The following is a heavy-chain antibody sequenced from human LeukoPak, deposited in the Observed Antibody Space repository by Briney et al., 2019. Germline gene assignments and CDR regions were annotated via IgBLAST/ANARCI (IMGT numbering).Heavy chain of an antibody. CDR1: GGSISSYY. D-gene: IGHD3-10*01. J-gene: IGHJ4*02. Sequence: SETLSLTCTVSGGSISSYYWSWIRQPPGKGLEWIGYIYYSGSTNYNPSLKSRVTISVDTSKYQFSLNLSSVTVADTAVYYCARWGFGSRIFDYWGQGTLVTVSS. CDR2: IYYSGST. V-gene: IGHV4-59*01. CDR3: ARWGFGSRIFDY.